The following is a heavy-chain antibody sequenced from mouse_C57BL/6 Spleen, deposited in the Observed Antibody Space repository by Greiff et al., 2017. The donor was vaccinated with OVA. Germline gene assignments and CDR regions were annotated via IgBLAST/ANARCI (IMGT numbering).Heavy chain of an antibody. Sequence: EVQLQQSGPELVKPGASVKISCKASGYTFTDYYMNWVKQSHGKSLEWIGDINPNNGGTSYNQKFKGKATLTVVKSSSTAYMELRSLTSEDSAVYYCARLEFDYWGQGTTLTVSS. J-gene: IGHJ2*01. CDR2: INPNNGGT. CDR3: ARLEFDY. V-gene: IGHV1-26*01. CDR1: GYTFTDYY.